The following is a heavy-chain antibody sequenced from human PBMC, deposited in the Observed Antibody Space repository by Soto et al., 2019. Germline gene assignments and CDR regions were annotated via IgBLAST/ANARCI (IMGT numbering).Heavy chain of an antibody. CDR3: ARGPVSAVTRYYFDY. Sequence: PSETLSLTCAVYGGSFRGYYWSWIRQPPGKGLEWSGEINHSGSTNYNPSLKSRVTISVDTSKNQFSLKLSSVTAADTAVYYCARGPVSAVTRYYFDYWGQGTLVTVSS. CDR1: GGSFRGYY. CDR2: INHSGST. D-gene: IGHD4-17*01. J-gene: IGHJ4*02. V-gene: IGHV4-34*01.